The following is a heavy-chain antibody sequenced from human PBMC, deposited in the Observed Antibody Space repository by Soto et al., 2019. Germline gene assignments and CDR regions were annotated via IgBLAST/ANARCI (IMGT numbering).Heavy chain of an antibody. D-gene: IGHD3-10*01. CDR1: GFTVSSNY. Sequence: EVQLVESGGGLIQPGGSLRLSCAASGFTVSSNYMSWVRQAPGKGLEWVSVIYSGGSTYYADSVTGRFTISRDNSKNTLDLQMTSLRAEDTAVYYCASLYYYGSGTVCGQGTLVTVSS. V-gene: IGHV3-53*01. CDR2: IYSGGST. CDR3: ASLYYYGSGTV. J-gene: IGHJ4*02.